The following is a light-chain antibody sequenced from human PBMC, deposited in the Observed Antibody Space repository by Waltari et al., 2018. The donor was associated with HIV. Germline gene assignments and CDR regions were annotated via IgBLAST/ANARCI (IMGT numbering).Light chain of an antibody. CDR2: EAT. Sequence: QSALTQPPSASGSPGQSVTISCTGTSSDVGGYNFVSWYQQHPGKAPKLLIFEATKRPSGVPERFSGSKSGNTASLTGSGLQAEDEADYDCSSYAGSSTLMFGGGTKLTVL. V-gene: IGLV2-8*01. CDR3: SSYAGSSTLM. CDR1: SSDVGGYNF. J-gene: IGLJ3*02.